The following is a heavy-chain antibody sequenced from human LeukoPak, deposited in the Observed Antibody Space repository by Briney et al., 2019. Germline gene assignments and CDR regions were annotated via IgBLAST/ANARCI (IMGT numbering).Heavy chain of an antibody. V-gene: IGHV3-23*01. CDR3: AKISVGPLSRPTHVSLYYGMDV. J-gene: IGHJ6*02. CDR1: GFTFNKFA. CDR2: IGSSGATI. D-gene: IGHD3-10*01. Sequence: GGSLRLSCAASGFTFNKFAMSWVRQAPGKGPEWVSGIGSSGATIFYADSVKGRFTISRDNSKNTVYLEMNNLTAEDTAIYYCAKISVGPLSRPTHVSLYYGMDVWGQGTTVTVSS.